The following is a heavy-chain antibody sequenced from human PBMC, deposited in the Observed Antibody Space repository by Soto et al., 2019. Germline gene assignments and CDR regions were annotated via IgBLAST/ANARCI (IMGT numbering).Heavy chain of an antibody. D-gene: IGHD4-17*01. CDR2: IVVGSGST. V-gene: IGHV1-58*01. J-gene: IGHJ6*02. CDR3: AANTPTTVTTSYYYYGMDV. Sequence: SVKVSCKASGFTFTSSAVQWVRQARGQRLEWIGWIVVGSGSTNYAQKFQERVTITRDMSTSTAYMELSSLRSEDTAVYYCAANTPTTVTTSYYYYGMDVWGQGTTVTVSS. CDR1: GFTFTSSA.